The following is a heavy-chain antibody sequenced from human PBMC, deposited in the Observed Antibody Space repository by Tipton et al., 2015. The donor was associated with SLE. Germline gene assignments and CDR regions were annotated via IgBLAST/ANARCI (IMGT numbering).Heavy chain of an antibody. V-gene: IGHV3-23*01. CDR2: ITSNDDST. CDR3: AKDGSYYGSGSYELDY. J-gene: IGHJ4*02. D-gene: IGHD3-10*01. Sequence: SLRLSCAASGFTFSSYPMTWVRQAPGKGLEWISTITSNDDSTFYADSVKGRFIISRDNAKRSVYLQMNSLRAEDTAVYYCAKDGSYYGSGSYELDYWGLGTLVTVSS. CDR1: GFTFSSYP.